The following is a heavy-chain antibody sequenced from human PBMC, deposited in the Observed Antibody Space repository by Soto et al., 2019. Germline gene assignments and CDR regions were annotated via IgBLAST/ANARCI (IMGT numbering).Heavy chain of an antibody. CDR2: ISSSSVI. J-gene: IGHJ5*02. CDR3: ARDFLSGKP. CDR1: GFSMYDYG. Sequence: PGGSLRLSCVDSGFSMYDYGMNWVRQAPGKGLEWVSYISSSSVIYYADSVKGRFTISRDNAKNSVYLQMNRVRDEDTAVYYCARDFLSGKPWGQGTLVTVSS. D-gene: IGHD3-10*01. V-gene: IGHV3-48*02.